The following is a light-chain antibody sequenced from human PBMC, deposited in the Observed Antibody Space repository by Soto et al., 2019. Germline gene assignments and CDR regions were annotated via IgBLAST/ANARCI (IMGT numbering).Light chain of an antibody. CDR1: QSVGGL. V-gene: IGKV1-39*01. CDR3: QQSSTMPWT. J-gene: IGKJ1*01. Sequence: DIQMTQSPSSLSASIGDRVTITCRASQSVGGLLNWYQQKSGKVPKLLIYYISTLQGGVPPRFSGSGSGTDFTLTINGLQPEDFATYYGQQSSTMPWTFGQGTRVELK. CDR2: YIS.